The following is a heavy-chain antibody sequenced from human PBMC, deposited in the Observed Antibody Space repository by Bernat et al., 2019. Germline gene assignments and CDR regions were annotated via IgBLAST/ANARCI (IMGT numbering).Heavy chain of an antibody. CDR3: AKDRLSGSWEVDAFDI. CDR2: ISYDGSNK. D-gene: IGHD1-26*01. V-gene: IGHV3-30*18. Sequence: QVQLVESGGGVVQPGRSLSLSCAASGFTFSSYGMHWVRQAPGKGLEWVAVISYDGSNKYYADSVKGRFTISRDNSKNTLYLQMNSLRAEDTAVYYCAKDRLSGSWEVDAFDIWGQGTMVTVSS. J-gene: IGHJ3*02. CDR1: GFTFSSYG.